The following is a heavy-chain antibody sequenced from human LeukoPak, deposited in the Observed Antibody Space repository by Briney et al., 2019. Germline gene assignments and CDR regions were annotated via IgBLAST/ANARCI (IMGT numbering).Heavy chain of an antibody. J-gene: IGHJ4*02. D-gene: IGHD6-19*01. V-gene: IGHV3-21*01. CDR2: ISSSSSYI. Sequence: GGSLRLSCAASGFTFSSYSMNWVRQAPGKGLEWVSSISSSSSYIYYADSVKGRFTISRDNAKNSLYLQMNSLGAEDTAVYYCARAGPYSSGWFTFDYWGQGTLVTVSS. CDR1: GFTFSSYS. CDR3: ARAGPYSSGWFTFDY.